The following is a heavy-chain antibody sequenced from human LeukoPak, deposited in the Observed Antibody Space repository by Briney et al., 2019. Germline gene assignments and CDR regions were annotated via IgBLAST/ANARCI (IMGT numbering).Heavy chain of an antibody. CDR3: ARMRIGYSSSYYYFDY. CDR2: AYSNGST. J-gene: IGHJ4*02. V-gene: IGHV4-39*07. D-gene: IGHD6-13*01. Sequence: SETLSLTCSVSGGSVSSITYYWGWIRQPPGKGLEWIGSAYSNGSTYYNPSLKSRVTILVDKSKNQFSLNLRSVTAADTADTAVYFCARMRIGYSSSYYYFDYWGQGTLVTVSS. CDR1: GGSVSSITYY.